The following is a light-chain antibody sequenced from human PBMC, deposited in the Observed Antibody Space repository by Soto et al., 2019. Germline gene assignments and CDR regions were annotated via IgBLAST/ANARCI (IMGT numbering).Light chain of an antibody. CDR1: GSGVGSYNF. Sequence: QSALTQPASVSGSPGQSVTISCSGTGSGVGSYNFVSWYQHHPGKAPKLLIYQGNQRPSGVSNRFSGSTASLTISGLQAGDEAGYYCCSYTGSRTVVFGGGTKLTVL. V-gene: IGLV2-23*01. J-gene: IGLJ3*02. CDR2: QGN. CDR3: CSYTGSRTVV.